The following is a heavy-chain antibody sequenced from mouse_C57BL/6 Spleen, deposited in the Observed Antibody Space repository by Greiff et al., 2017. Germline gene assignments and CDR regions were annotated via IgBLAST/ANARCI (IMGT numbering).Heavy chain of an antibody. CDR1: GFSLTSYG. CDR3: ASDGGRDYSFAY. D-gene: IGHD1-1*01. V-gene: IGHV2-6*01. Sequence: VQLQQSGPGLVAPSQSLSITCTVSGFSLTSYGVDWVRQSPGKGLEWLGVIWGVGSTNYNSALKSRLSISKDNSKSQVFLKMNSLQTDDTAMYYCASDGGRDYSFAYWGQGTLVTVSA. J-gene: IGHJ3*01. CDR2: IWGVGST.